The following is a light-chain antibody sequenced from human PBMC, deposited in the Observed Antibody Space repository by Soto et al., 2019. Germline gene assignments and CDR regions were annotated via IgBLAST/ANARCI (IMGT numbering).Light chain of an antibody. V-gene: IGKV1-5*03. CDR3: QQVKAYTRT. J-gene: IGKJ4*01. Sequence: QMTQPPSSLSASVGDRITISCQASQTISSWLAWYQQKQGKXPKXXIYKASTLKSGVPSRFRGSPSGTGRNLNIGCLQSEDGATDDGQQVKAYTRTFAEGTKVDNK. CDR1: QTISSW. CDR2: KAS.